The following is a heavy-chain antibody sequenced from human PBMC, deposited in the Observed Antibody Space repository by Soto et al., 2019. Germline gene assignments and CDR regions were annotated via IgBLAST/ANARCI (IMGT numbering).Heavy chain of an antibody. CDR2: ISYSGST. J-gene: IGHJ6*02. V-gene: IGHV4-31*03. CDR3: GRDAVTKRDFYYFGMDV. D-gene: IGHD4-4*01. Sequence: QVQLQESGPGLVKPSQTLSLTCTVSGGSINNSGYYWSWIRQHPEKGLEWIGYISYSGSTDYAPSLKSRVTMSVDTSKNQFSLNLTSVTAADTAVYYCGRDAVTKRDFYYFGMDVWGRGTKVPVSS. CDR1: GGSINNSGYY.